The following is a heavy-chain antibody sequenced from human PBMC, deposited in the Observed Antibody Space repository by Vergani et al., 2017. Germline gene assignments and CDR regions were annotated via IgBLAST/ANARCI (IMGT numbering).Heavy chain of an antibody. CDR2: IYYSGST. CDR3: ARRIVATILGVGFYFDY. V-gene: IGHV4-31*03. Sequence: QVQLQESGPGLVKPSQTLSLTCTVSGGSISSGGYYWSWIRQPPGKGLEWIGYIYYSGSTYYNPSLKSRVNISVDTSKNQFSLKLSSVTAADTAVYYCARRIVATILGVGFYFDYWGQGTLVTVSS. D-gene: IGHD5-12*01. CDR1: GGSISSGGYY. J-gene: IGHJ4*02.